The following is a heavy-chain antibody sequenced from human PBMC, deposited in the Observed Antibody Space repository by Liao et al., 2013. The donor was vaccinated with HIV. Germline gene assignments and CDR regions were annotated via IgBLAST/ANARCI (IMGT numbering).Heavy chain of an antibody. CDR3: ASTYDFWSGYSPQYYFDY. V-gene: IGHV4-39*07. CDR1: GGSISSGSYY. Sequence: QVQLQESGPGLVKPSQTLSLTCTVSGGSISSGSYYWGWIRQPPGKGLEWIGTIYYSGSTYYNPSLKSRVTISVDTSKNQFSLKLSSVTAADTAVYYCASTYDFWSGYSPQYYFDYWGQGTLVTVSS. CDR2: IYYSGST. D-gene: IGHD3-3*01. J-gene: IGHJ4*02.